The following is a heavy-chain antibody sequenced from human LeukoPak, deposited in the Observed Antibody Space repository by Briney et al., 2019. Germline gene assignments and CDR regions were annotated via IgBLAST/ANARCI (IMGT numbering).Heavy chain of an antibody. CDR1: GGSISSYY. CDR2: IYYSGST. D-gene: IGHD2-15*01. V-gene: IGHV4-59*08. J-gene: IGHJ5*02. Sequence: SETLSLTCTVSGGSISSYYWSWIRQPPGKGLEWIGYIYYSGSTYYNPSLKSRVTISVDTSKNQFSLKLSSVTAADTAVYYCASGYCSGGSCFYNWFDPWGQGTLVTVSS. CDR3: ASGYCSGGSCFYNWFDP.